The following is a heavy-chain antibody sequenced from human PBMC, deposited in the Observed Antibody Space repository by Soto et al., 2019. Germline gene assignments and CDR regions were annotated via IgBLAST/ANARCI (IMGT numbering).Heavy chain of an antibody. CDR1: GYNFNSFW. CDR2: IYPGDSNT. CDR3: ARHAYDFWSGHPNPRYYYGMDV. D-gene: IGHD3-3*01. V-gene: IGHV5-51*01. J-gene: IGHJ6*02. Sequence: PGESLKISCQGSGYNFNSFWIGWVRQTPGKGLEWMGIIYPGDSNTRYSPSLQGQVTISVDKSISTAYLQWSSLKATDTAMYYCARHAYDFWSGHPNPRYYYGMDVWGQGTTVTVSS.